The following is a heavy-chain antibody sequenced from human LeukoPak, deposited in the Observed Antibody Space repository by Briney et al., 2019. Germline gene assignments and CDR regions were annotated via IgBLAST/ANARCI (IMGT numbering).Heavy chain of an antibody. J-gene: IGHJ4*02. D-gene: IGHD5-18*01. CDR2: ISYDGSNK. Sequence: TGGSLRLSCAASGFTFSNYAMHWVRQAPGKGLEWVAVISYDGSNKYYADSVKGRFTISRDISMNTLYLQMNNLRPEDTAVYYCATRLDTGLFDYWGQGTLVTVSS. CDR3: ATRLDTGLFDY. V-gene: IGHV3-30-3*01. CDR1: GFTFSNYA.